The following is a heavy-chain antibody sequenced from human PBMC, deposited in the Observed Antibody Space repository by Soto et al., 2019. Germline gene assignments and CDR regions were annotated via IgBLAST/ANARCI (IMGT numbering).Heavy chain of an antibody. V-gene: IGHV4-30-4*01. J-gene: IGHJ6*02. CDR1: GGSISSGDYY. CDR3: ARDLRYYKNGMDV. D-gene: IGHD5-12*01. CDR2: IYYSGST. Sequence: SETLSLTCTVSGGSISSGDYYWSWIRQPPGKGLEWIGYIYYSGSTYYNPSLRSRVTISVDTSKNQFSLKLSSVTAADTAVYYCARDLRYYKNGMDVWGQGTTVTVSS.